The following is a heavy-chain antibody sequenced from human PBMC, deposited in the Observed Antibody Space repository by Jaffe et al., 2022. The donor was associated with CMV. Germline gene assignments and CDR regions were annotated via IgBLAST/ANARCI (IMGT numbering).Heavy chain of an antibody. CDR2: IKSKTDGGTT. CDR3: TTQKNAYDRTSDY. J-gene: IGHJ4*02. Sequence: EVQLVESGGGLVKPGGSLRLSCAASGFTFSNAWMSWVRQAPGKGLEWVGRIKSKTDGGTTDYAAPVKGRFTISRDDSKNTLYLQMNSLKTEDTAVYYCTTQKNAYDRTSDYWGQGTLVTVSS. V-gene: IGHV3-15*01. CDR1: GFTFSNAW. D-gene: IGHD3-22*01.